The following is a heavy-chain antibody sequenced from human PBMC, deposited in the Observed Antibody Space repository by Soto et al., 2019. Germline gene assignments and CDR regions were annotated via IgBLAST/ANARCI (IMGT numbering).Heavy chain of an antibody. J-gene: IGHJ4*02. D-gene: IGHD1-26*01. CDR3: AHSASVPCCYYFDS. V-gene: IGHV2-5*01. CDR1: GFSLSSIGVA. Sequence: SGPTLVNPTQTLTLTCTFSGFSLSSIGVAVGWIRQPPGKALEWLALLYWSDDRRYSPSLKSRLTITKDTSKNQVVLTMTNMDPADTATYYCAHSASVPCCYYFDSWGQGTLVTVSS. CDR2: LYWSDDR.